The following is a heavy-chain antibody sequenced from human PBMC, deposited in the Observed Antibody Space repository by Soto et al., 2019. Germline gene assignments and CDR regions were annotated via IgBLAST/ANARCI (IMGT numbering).Heavy chain of an antibody. CDR3: ARGDYSDSSGLYFDY. J-gene: IGHJ4*02. CDR2: VSYSGST. CDR1: GGSISSHY. D-gene: IGHD3-22*01. V-gene: IGHV4-59*11. Sequence: QVQLQESGPGLVKPSETLSLICTVSGGSISSHYWSLIRQPPGKGLEWIGYVSYSGSTNYNPSLQSRVTISVDTSKNQFSLKLSSVTAADTAVYHCARGDYSDSSGLYFDYWGQGTLVTVSS.